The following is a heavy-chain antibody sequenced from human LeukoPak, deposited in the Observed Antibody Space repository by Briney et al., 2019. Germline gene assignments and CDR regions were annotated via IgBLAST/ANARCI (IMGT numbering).Heavy chain of an antibody. CDR3: ARLQQPDY. D-gene: IGHD6-13*01. V-gene: IGHV1-46*01. Sequence: SVKVSCKASVYTFTSYYMHWVRQAPGQGLEWMGIIKPSGGSTSYAQKFQGRVTMTRDTSTSTVYMELSSRRSEDTAVYYCARLQQPDYWGQGTLVTVSS. CDR2: IKPSGGST. J-gene: IGHJ4*02. CDR1: VYTFTSYY.